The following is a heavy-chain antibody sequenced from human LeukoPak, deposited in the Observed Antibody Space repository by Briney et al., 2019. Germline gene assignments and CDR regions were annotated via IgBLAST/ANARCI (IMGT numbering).Heavy chain of an antibody. CDR3: VGGGTIIRGAIEY. V-gene: IGHV3-23*01. CDR2: ISGTGDTT. CDR1: GFTFSSYA. D-gene: IGHD3-10*01. J-gene: IGHJ4*02. Sequence: GGSLRLSCAASGFTFSSYAMNWVRQAPGKGLEWVSAISGTGDTTYYADSVKGRFTISRDNSKNTLYLQMNSLRAEDTAVYYCVGGGTIIRGAIEYWGQGTLVTVSS.